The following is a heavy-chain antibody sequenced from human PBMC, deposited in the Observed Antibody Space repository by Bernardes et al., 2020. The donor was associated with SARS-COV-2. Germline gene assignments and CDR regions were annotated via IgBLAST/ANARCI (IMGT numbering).Heavy chain of an antibody. Sequence: GGSLRLSCATSGFTFGAPTMDWFRQAPGKGLEWVSSIGYDGIHIFYADSVMGRFSISRDNAKNSLYLQMNSLRAEDTAMYYCTRDIKFRGTYWDQVTLVTVS. CDR3: TRDIKFRGTY. V-gene: IGHV3-21*01. D-gene: IGHD1-26*01. CDR1: GFTFGAPT. CDR2: IGYDGIHI. J-gene: IGHJ4*02.